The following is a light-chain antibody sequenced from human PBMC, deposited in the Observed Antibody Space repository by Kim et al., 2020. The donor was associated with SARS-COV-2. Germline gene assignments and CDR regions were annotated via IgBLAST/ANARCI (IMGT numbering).Light chain of an antibody. CDR2: YDR. J-gene: IGLJ2*01. Sequence: VSPGRTAEVTCEGNNSGSKRVDWYQQKPGPAPVLVIYYDRARPSGIPERFSGSNSGNTATLTISRVEAGDEADYYCQVWDSSSVVFGGGTQLTVL. CDR3: QVWDSSSVV. CDR1: NSGSKR. V-gene: IGLV3-21*04.